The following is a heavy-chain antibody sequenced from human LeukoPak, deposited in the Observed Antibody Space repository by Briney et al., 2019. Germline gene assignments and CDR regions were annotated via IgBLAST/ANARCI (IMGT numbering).Heavy chain of an antibody. J-gene: IGHJ4*02. CDR1: GYTFTSYD. V-gene: IGHV1-8*01. CDR3: ARGIGYFDWSEPDY. CDR2: MNPNSGNT. Sequence: ASVKVSCKASGYTFTSYDINWVRQATGQGLEWMGWMNPNSGNTGYAQKFQGRVTMTRNTSISTAYMELSSLRSEGTAVYYCARGIGYFDWSEPDYWGQGTLVTVSS. D-gene: IGHD3-9*01.